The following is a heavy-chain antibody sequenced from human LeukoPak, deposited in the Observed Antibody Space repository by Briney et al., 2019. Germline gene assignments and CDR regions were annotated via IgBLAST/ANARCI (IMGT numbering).Heavy chain of an antibody. CDR1: GGSISSYY. D-gene: IGHD6-6*01. J-gene: IGHJ3*02. CDR2: IYYSGST. CDR3: AREGYSSSSSAVSAFDI. Sequence: KTSETLSLTCTDSGGSISSYYWSWIRQPPGKGLEWIGYIYYSGSTNYNPSLKSRVTISVDTSKNQFSLKLSSVTAADTAVYYCAREGYSSSSSAVSAFDIWGQGTMVTVSS. V-gene: IGHV4-59*01.